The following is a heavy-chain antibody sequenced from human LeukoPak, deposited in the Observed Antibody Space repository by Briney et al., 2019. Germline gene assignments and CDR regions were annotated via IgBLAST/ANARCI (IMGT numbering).Heavy chain of an antibody. D-gene: IGHD2-21*02. V-gene: IGHV4-34*01. Sequence: SETLSLTCAVYGGSFSGYYWSWIRQPPGKGLEWIGEINHSGSTNYNPSLKSRVTISVDTSKNQFSLKLSSVTAADTAVYYCAREGHIVVLTGIPGYFHDWGQGTLVTVSS. CDR2: INHSGST. CDR3: AREGHIVVLTGIPGYFHD. J-gene: IGHJ1*01. CDR1: GGSFSGYY.